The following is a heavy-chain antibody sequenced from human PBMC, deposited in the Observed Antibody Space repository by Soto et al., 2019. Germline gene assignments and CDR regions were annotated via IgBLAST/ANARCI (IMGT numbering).Heavy chain of an antibody. V-gene: IGHV3-21*01. CDR1: GFTFSSYS. J-gene: IGHJ4*02. CDR2: ISSSSSYI. D-gene: IGHD3-22*01. CDR3: ARSYYDSSGYFAAEDYFDY. Sequence: GGSLRLSCAASGFTFSSYSMNWVRQAPGKGLEWVSSISSSSSYIYYADSVEGRFTISRDNAKNSLYLQMNSLRAEDTAVYYCARSYYDSSGYFAAEDYFDYWGQGTLVTVSS.